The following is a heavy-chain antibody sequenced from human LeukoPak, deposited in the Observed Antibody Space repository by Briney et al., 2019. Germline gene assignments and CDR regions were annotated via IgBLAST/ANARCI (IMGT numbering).Heavy chain of an antibody. V-gene: IGHV3-23*01. J-gene: IGHJ1*01. Sequence: GGSLRLSCAASGFTFSSYGMHWVRQAPGKGLEWVSAISGSGGSTYYADSVKGRFTISRDNSKNTLYLQMNSLRAEDTAVYYCAKDSQLADQHWGQGTLVTVSS. D-gene: IGHD6-6*01. CDR3: AKDSQLADQH. CDR2: ISGSGGST. CDR1: GFTFSSYG.